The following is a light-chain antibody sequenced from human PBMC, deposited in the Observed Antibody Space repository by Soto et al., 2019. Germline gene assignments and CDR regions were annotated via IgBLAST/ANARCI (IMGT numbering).Light chain of an antibody. Sequence: QSVLTQPPSVSGAPGQRVTISCTGSSSNIGAGYDVHWYQQLPGTAPKLLIYGNSNRPSGVPDRFAGSKSGTSASLAITGLLAEDEADYYCKSYGSSLSAYVFGTGTKLIVL. CDR1: SSNIGAGYD. CDR3: KSYGSSLSAYV. CDR2: GNS. J-gene: IGLJ1*01. V-gene: IGLV1-40*01.